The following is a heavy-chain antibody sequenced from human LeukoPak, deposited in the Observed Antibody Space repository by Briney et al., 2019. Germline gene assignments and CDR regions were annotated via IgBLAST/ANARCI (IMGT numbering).Heavy chain of an antibody. CDR3: ARASYYYDSSGYPGYYFDY. CDR1: GYIYTSYG. CDR2: INPNSGGT. J-gene: IGHJ4*02. V-gene: IGHV1-2*02. Sequence: ASVKVSCKASGYIYTSYGINWVRQAPGQGLEWMGWINPNSGGTNYAQKFQGRVTMTRDTSISTAYMELSRLRSDDTAVYYCARASYYYDSSGYPGYYFDYWGQGTLVTVSS. D-gene: IGHD3-22*01.